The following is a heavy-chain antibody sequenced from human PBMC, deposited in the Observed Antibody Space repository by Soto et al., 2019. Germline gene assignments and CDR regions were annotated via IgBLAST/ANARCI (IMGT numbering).Heavy chain of an antibody. J-gene: IGHJ4*02. V-gene: IGHV3-66*01. CDR1: GFTVSNSY. D-gene: IGHD6-19*01. Sequence: GGSLRLSCAASGFTVSNSYMSWVRQAPGKGLEWVSVIYTGGSTYYANFVRGRFTISRDNAKNSLYLQMNSLRDEDTAVYYCAREISVAGGHFDYWGQGTLVTVSS. CDR2: IYTGGST. CDR3: AREISVAGGHFDY.